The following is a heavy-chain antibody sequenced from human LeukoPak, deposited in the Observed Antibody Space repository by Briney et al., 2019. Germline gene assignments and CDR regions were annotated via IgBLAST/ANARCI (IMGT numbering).Heavy chain of an antibody. Sequence: GRSLRLSCAASGFTFSSYAMHWVRQALGKGLEWVAVISYDGSNKYYADSVKGRFTISRDNSKNTLYLQMNSLRAEDTAVYYCARDAHYDSSGYQLDYWGQGTLVTVSS. D-gene: IGHD3-22*01. CDR2: ISYDGSNK. J-gene: IGHJ4*02. CDR3: ARDAHYDSSGYQLDY. CDR1: GFTFSSYA. V-gene: IGHV3-30-3*01.